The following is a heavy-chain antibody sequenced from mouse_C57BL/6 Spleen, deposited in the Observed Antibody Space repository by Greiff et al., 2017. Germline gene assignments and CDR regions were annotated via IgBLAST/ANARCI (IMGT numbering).Heavy chain of an antibody. V-gene: IGHV1-69*01. CDR3: ARRGATVVATDYFDY. D-gene: IGHD1-1*01. CDR1: GYTFTSYW. J-gene: IGHJ2*01. Sequence: QVQLKQPGAELVMPGASVKLSCKASGYTFTSYWMHWVKQRPGQGLEWIGEIDPSDSYTNYNQKFKGKSTLTVDKSSSTAYMQLSSLTSEDSAVYYCARRGATVVATDYFDYWGQGTTLTVSS. CDR2: IDPSDSYT.